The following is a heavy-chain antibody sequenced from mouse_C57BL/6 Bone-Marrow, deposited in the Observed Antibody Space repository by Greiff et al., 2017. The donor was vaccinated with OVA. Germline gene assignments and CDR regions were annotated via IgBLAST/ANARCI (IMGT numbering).Heavy chain of an antibody. Sequence: EVQLQASGPELVKPGASVKISCKASGYSFTGYYMHWVKPSPGTILDWIGYLYPYNGVSTYNQKFKGKATLTVDKSSSTAYMELRSLTSEDSAVYYCARGTGIDYGGQGTTLTVSS. J-gene: IGHJ2*01. V-gene: IGHV1-31*01. CDR1: GYSFTGYY. CDR3: ARGTGIDY. CDR2: LYPYNGVS. D-gene: IGHD3-1*01.